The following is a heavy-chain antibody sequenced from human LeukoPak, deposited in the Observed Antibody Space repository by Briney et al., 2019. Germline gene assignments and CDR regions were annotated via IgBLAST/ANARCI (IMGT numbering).Heavy chain of an antibody. Sequence: SETLSLTCAVSGGSISSSNWWSWVRQPPGKELEWIGEIYHSGSTNYNPSLQSRVTISVDKSKNQFSLKLSSVTSADTALYYCASVGPMLGYCSSTSCQDYWGQGTLVTVSS. V-gene: IGHV4-4*02. J-gene: IGHJ4*02. CDR2: IYHSGST. CDR3: ASVGPMLGYCSSTSCQDY. CDR1: GGSISSSNW. D-gene: IGHD2-2*01.